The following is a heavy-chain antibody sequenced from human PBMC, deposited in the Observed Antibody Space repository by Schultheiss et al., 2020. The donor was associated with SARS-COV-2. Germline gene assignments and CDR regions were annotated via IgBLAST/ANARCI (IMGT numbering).Heavy chain of an antibody. D-gene: IGHD3-22*01. V-gene: IGHV4-30-4*01. J-gene: IGHJ3*02. Sequence: SQTLSLTCTVSGGSISSGDYYWSWIRQPPGKGLEWIGYIYYSGSTYYNPSLKSRVTISVDKSKNQFSLKLSSVTAADTAVYYCARWPYDSSGYYAFDIWGQGTMVTVSS. CDR1: GGSISSGDYY. CDR3: ARWPYDSSGYYAFDI. CDR2: IYYSGST.